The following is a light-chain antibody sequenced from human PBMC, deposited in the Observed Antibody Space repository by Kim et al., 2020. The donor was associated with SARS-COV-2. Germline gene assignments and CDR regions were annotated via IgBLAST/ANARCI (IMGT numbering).Light chain of an antibody. CDR3: QQYNNWRT. V-gene: IGKV3-15*01. CDR2: GAS. Sequence: PASRGERATLSCRASQSGSSNLAGYQQRPGQAPRLLISGASIGATGIPARFSGSGSGTDFTLTISSLQSEDFAVYYCQQYNNWRTFGQGTKVDIK. J-gene: IGKJ1*01. CDR1: QSGSSN.